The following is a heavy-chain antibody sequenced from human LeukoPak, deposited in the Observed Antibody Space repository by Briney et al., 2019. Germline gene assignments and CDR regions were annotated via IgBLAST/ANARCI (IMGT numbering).Heavy chain of an antibody. Sequence: SETLSLTCAVSGGSISSSNWWSWVRQPPGKGLEWIGEIYHSGSTNYNPSLKSRATISVDKSKNQFSLKLSSVTAADTAVYYCASGYGGGYSYGPFDYWGQGTLVTVSS. D-gene: IGHD5-18*01. CDR1: GGSISSSNW. CDR2: IYHSGST. V-gene: IGHV4-4*02. J-gene: IGHJ4*02. CDR3: ASGYGGGYSYGPFDY.